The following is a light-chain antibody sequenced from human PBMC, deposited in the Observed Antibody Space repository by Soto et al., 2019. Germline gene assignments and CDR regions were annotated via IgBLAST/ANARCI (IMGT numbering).Light chain of an antibody. CDR2: RNS. CDR1: SSNIGAGYD. V-gene: IGLV1-40*01. J-gene: IGLJ3*02. CDR3: RSYDSSLSSWV. Sequence: QAVVTQPPSVSGAPGQRVTISCTGSSSNIGAGYDGHWYQQLPGTAPKLLIYRNSNRPSGVPDRFSGSKSGTSASLAITGLQAEDEADYYCRSYDSSLSSWVFGGGTKLTVL.